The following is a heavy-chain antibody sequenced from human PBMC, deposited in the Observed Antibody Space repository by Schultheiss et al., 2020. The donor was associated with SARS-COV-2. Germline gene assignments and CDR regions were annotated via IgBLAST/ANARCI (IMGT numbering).Heavy chain of an antibody. CDR2: INHSGST. CDR3: ARGGLLWFGEMNQ. D-gene: IGHD3-10*01. Sequence: SETLSLTCAVYGGSFSGYYWRWIRQTPGKGLEWSGEINHSGSTNYNPSLKSRVTISVDTSKNQFSLKLSSVTAADTAVYYCARGGLLWFGEMNQWGQGTLVTVSS. J-gene: IGHJ4*02. CDR1: GGSFSGYY. V-gene: IGHV4-34*01.